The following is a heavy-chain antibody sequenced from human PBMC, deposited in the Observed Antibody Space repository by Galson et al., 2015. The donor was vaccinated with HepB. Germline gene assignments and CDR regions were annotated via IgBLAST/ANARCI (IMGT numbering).Heavy chain of an antibody. Sequence: SLRLSCAASGFTFSSYSMHWVRQAPGKGLEWVAVISYDGSNKYYADSVKGRFTISRDNSKNTLYLQMNSLRAEDTAVYYCVAYGFDYWGQGTLVTVSS. V-gene: IGHV3-30*04. D-gene: IGHD3-16*01. CDR2: ISYDGSNK. J-gene: IGHJ4*02. CDR1: GFTFSSYS. CDR3: VAYGFDY.